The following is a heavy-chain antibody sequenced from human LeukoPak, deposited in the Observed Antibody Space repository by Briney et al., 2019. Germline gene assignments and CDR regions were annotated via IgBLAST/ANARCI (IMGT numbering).Heavy chain of an antibody. CDR1: GGSVSSGSYY. D-gene: IGHD6-13*01. Sequence: KPSETLSLTCTVSGGSVSSGSYYWSWIRQPPGKGLEWIGYIYYSGSTNYSPSLKSRLTISVDTSKSQFSLKLSSVTAADTAVYYCARGGSSSWYYFDYWGQGALVTVSS. CDR2: IYYSGST. CDR3: ARGGSSSWYYFDY. J-gene: IGHJ4*02. V-gene: IGHV4-61*01.